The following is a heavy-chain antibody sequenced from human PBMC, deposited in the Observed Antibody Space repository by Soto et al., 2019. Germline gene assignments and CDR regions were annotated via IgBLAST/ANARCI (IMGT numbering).Heavy chain of an antibody. Sequence: GTLSLTCAVSRYSISSGYYWGWIRQPPGKGLEWIGSIYHSGSTYYNPSLKSRVTISLDTSKNQFSLKLSSVTAADTAVYYCARGEWDLFHFAYSGQGTPLTVSS. CDR3: ARGEWDLFHFAY. V-gene: IGHV4-38-2*01. D-gene: IGHD1-26*01. CDR2: IYHSGST. J-gene: IGHJ4*02. CDR1: RYSISSGYY.